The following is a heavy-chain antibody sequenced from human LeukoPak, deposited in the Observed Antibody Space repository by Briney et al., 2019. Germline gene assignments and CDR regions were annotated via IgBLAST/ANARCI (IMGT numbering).Heavy chain of an antibody. D-gene: IGHD6-19*01. J-gene: IGHJ5*02. V-gene: IGHV4-59*08. Sequence: PSETLSLTCTVSGGSISSYYWSWIRQPPGKGLEWIGYIYYSGSTNYNPSLKSRVTISVDTSKNQFSLKLSSVTAADTAVYCCARLSIGYSSGWNGWFDPWGQGTLVTVSS. CDR2: IYYSGST. CDR3: ARLSIGYSSGWNGWFDP. CDR1: GGSISSYY.